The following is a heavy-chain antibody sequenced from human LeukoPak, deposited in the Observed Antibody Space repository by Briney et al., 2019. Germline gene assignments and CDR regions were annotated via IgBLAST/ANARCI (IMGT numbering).Heavy chain of an antibody. D-gene: IGHD3-10*01. V-gene: IGHV1-2*02. CDR2: INPNSGGT. CDR1: GYTFTGYY. J-gene: IGHJ4*02. CDR3: ARDHYYGSGSYYNN. Sequence: ASVKVSCKASGYTFTGYYMHWVRQAPGQGLEWMGWINPNSGGTNYAQKVQGRVTMTRDTSISTAYMELSRLRSDDTAVYYCARDHYYGSGSYYNNWGQGTLVTVSS.